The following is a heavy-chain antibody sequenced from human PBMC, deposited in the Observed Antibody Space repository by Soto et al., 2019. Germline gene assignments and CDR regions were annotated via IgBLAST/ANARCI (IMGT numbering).Heavy chain of an antibody. D-gene: IGHD6-6*01. V-gene: IGHV1-69*01. CDR2: TIPIFGTA. CDR3: ARGGMAAPPYYYYGMDV. J-gene: IGHJ6*02. CDR1: GGTFSSYA. Sequence: QVQLVQSGAEVKKPGSSVKVSCKASGGTFSSYAISWVRQAPGQGLEWMGGTIPIFGTANYAQKFQGRVTITADESTSTAYMELSSLRSEDTAVYYCARGGMAAPPYYYYGMDVWGQGTTVTVSS.